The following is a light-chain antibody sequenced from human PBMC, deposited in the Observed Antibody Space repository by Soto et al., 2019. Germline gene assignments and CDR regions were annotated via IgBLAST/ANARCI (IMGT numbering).Light chain of an antibody. Sequence: DIQMTQSPSTLSASVGDRVTITCRASQSISSWLAWYQQKTGKAPKLLIYKASSLESGVPSRFSGSGSGTEFTLTISSLQPDDFATYYCQQYNSYPWTFGQGTKVDI. CDR1: QSISSW. J-gene: IGKJ1*01. V-gene: IGKV1-5*03. CDR2: KAS. CDR3: QQYNSYPWT.